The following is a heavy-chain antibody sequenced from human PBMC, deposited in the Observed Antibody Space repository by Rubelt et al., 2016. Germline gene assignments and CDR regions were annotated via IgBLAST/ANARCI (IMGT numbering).Heavy chain of an antibody. CDR1: GGSISSGGYY. V-gene: IGHV4-31*03. Sequence: TLSLTCTVSGGSISSGGYYWSWIRQHPGKGLEWIGYIYYSGSTYYNPSLESRVTISVDTSKNQFSLKLSSVTAADTAVYYCARGRFLEWLPPDYWGQGTLVTVSS. CDR3: ARGRFLEWLPPDY. D-gene: IGHD3-3*01. CDR2: IYYSGST. J-gene: IGHJ4*02.